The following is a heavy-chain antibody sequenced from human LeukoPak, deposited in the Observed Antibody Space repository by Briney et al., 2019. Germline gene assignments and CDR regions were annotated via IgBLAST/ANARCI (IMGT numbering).Heavy chain of an antibody. J-gene: IGHJ4*02. CDR1: GFTFSSYS. CDR3: ARGVGIGGYSYGSDFDY. CDR2: ISSSSSTI. D-gene: IGHD5-18*01. Sequence: GGSLRLSCAASGFTFSSYSMNWVRQAPGKGLEGVSYISSSSSTIYYADSVKGRFTISRDNAKNSLYLQMNSLRAEDTAVYYCARGVGIGGYSYGSDFDYWGQGTLVTVSS. V-gene: IGHV3-48*01.